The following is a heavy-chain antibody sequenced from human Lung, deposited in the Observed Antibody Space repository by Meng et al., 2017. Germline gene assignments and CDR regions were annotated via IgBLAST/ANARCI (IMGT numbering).Heavy chain of an antibody. CDR3: ARRGLWLDPQNFDY. D-gene: IGHD6-19*01. V-gene: IGHV4-4*02. CDR1: VGPFAISIC. J-gene: IGHJ4*02. CDR2: IYHSGSA. Sequence: GPGLVRLSGPLSLTWPLSVGPFAISICWRWVRPPPGKGVEWIGEIYHSGSANYNPSLKSRVTISVDKPKSQFSLKLCSVTAADTAVYYCARRGLWLDPQNFDYWGQGTLVTVSS.